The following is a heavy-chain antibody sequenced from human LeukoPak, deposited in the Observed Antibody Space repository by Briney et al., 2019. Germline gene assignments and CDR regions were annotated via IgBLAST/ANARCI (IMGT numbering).Heavy chain of an antibody. CDR3: ATVMGDSSGYSVGPFDY. V-gene: IGHV1-46*01. J-gene: IGHJ4*02. CDR2: INPSGGST. Sequence: ASVKVSCTASGYTFSNYYMQWVRQAPGQGLEWMGIINPSGGSTSYALKFQGRVTMTRDTSTSTVYMELSSLRSEDTAVYYCATVMGDSSGYSVGPFDYWGQGTLVTVSS. CDR1: GYTFSNYY. D-gene: IGHD3-22*01.